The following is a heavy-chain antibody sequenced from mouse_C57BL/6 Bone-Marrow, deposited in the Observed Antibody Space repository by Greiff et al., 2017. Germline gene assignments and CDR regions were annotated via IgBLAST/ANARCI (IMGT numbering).Heavy chain of an antibody. V-gene: IGHV1-63*01. CDR2: IYPGGGYT. J-gene: IGHJ2*01. CDR3: ARWGWFLGSFEY. D-gene: IGHD2-3*01. CDR1: GYTFTNYW. Sequence: QVQLQQSGAELVRPGTSVKMSCKASGYTFTNYWIGWVKQRPGHGLEWIGDIYPGGGYTNYNEKFKGKATLTADKSSSTAYMQFSSLTSEASAIYSCARWGWFLGSFEYWGQGTTLTVSS.